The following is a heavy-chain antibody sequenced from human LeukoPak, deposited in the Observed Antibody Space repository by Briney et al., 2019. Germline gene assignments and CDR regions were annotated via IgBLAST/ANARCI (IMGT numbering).Heavy chain of an antibody. Sequence: GRSLRLSCAASGFTFDDYAMHWVRQAPGKGLEWVSGISWNSGSIGYADSVKGRFTISRDNAKNSLYLQMDSLRAEDMALYYCAKGYQLLSTPTFVYWGQGTLVTVSS. J-gene: IGHJ4*02. CDR1: GFTFDDYA. CDR3: AKGYQLLSTPTFVY. CDR2: ISWNSGSI. D-gene: IGHD2-2*01. V-gene: IGHV3-9*03.